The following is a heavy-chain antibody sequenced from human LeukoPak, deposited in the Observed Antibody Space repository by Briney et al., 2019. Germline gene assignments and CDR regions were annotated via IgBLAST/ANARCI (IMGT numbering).Heavy chain of an antibody. CDR2: ISTYNGDT. D-gene: IGHD2-2*01. V-gene: IGHV1-18*01. J-gene: IGHJ4*02. CDR1: GYTFTRYA. CDR3: ARDPSNTSGRYIYFDY. Sequence: ASVKVSCKASGYTFTRYAISWVRQAPGQGLEWMGWISTYNGDTNYAQNFQGRVTMTTDTSTTTAYMELRSLRSDDSAICFCARDPSNTSGRYIYFDYWGQGTLVTVSS.